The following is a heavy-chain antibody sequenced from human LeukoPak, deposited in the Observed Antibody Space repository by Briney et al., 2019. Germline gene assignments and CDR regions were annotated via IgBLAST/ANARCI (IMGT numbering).Heavy chain of an antibody. CDR1: GYTFTDYY. J-gene: IGHJ5*02. D-gene: IGHD3-3*01. CDR3: ATDSPTWSGAWFDP. Sequence: GASVKVSCKVSGYTFTDYYMHWVQQAPGKGLEWMGLVDPEDGETIYAEKFQGRVTITADTSTDTAYMELSSLRSEDTAVYYCATDSPTWSGAWFDPWGQGTLVTVSS. CDR2: VDPEDGET. V-gene: IGHV1-69-2*01.